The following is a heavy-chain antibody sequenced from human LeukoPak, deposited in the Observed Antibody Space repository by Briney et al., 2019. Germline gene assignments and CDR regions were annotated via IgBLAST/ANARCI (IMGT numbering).Heavy chain of an antibody. CDR2: ISRSSDTI. D-gene: IGHD3-10*01. CDR1: GFPFSSYS. V-gene: IGHV3-48*01. CDR3: ARGAAVRGVSDY. Sequence: PGGPLRLPCATSGFPFSSYSMNWVRQAPGKGLEWISYISRSSDTIYYADSVKGRFTISRDNAKNSLYLQTNNLRAEDTAVDYCARGAAVRGVSDYWGQGTLVTVSS. J-gene: IGHJ4*02.